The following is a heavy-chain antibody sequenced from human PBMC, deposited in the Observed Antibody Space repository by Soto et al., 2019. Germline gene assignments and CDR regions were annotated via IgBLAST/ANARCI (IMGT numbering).Heavy chain of an antibody. J-gene: IGHJ4*02. Sequence: EVQLVESGGGLVQPGGSLRLSCAASGFTVSSNYMSWVRQAPGKGLEWVSVIYSGGNTYYADSVKDRFSISRDNSKNTLYLQMNSLRAEDTAVYYCVRGSQADYQLLRVDYWGQGTLVTVSS. CDR1: GFTVSSNY. CDR3: VRGSQADYQLLRVDY. CDR2: IYSGGNT. D-gene: IGHD2-2*01. V-gene: IGHV3-66*01.